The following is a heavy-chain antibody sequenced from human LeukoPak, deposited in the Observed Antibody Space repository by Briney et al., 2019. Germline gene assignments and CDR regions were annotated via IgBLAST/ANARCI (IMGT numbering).Heavy chain of an antibody. CDR1: GGSISSYY. V-gene: IGHV4-59*01. J-gene: IGHJ6*02. D-gene: IGHD2-21*02. CDR2: IYYSGST. CDR3: ARNCGGGCYSLRYGMDV. Sequence: SETLSLTCTVSGGSISSYYWSWIRQPPGKGLEWIGYIYYSGSTNYNPSLKSRVTISVDTSKNQFSLKLSSVTAADTAVYYCARNCGGGCYSLRYGMDVWGQGTTVTVSS.